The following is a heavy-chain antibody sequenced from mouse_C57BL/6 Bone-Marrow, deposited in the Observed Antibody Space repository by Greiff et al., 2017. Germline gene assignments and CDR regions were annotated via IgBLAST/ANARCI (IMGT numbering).Heavy chain of an antibody. Sequence: VQLQQPGAELVKPGASVKMSCKASGYTFTSYWITWVKQRPGQGLEWIGDIYPGSGSTNYNEKFKSKATLTVDTSSSTAYMQLSSLTSEDSAVYYCARITTVVATYWYFDVWGTETTVTVSS. V-gene: IGHV1-55*01. CDR2: IYPGSGST. CDR3: ARITTVVATYWYFDV. CDR1: GYTFTSYW. D-gene: IGHD1-1*01. J-gene: IGHJ1*03.